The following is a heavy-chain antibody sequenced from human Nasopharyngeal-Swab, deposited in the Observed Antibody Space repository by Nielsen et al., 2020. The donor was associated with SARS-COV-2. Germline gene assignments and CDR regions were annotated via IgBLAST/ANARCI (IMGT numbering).Heavy chain of an antibody. V-gene: IGHV3-49*02. CDR3: SLGYCSGGSCYSPSPRY. J-gene: IGHJ4*02. D-gene: IGHD2-15*01. Sequence: WIRQPPGKGLEWVGFIRSKAYGGTTEYAASVKGRFIISRDDSKRIAYLQMNSLKTEDTGVYYCSLGYCSGGSCYSPSPRYWGQGTLVTVYS. CDR2: IRSKAYGGTT.